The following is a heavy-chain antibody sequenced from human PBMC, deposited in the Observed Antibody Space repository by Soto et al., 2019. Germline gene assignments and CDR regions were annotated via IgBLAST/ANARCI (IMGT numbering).Heavy chain of an antibody. CDR3: IGSFPF. D-gene: IGHD3-10*01. J-gene: IGHJ1*01. CDR2: INPSGGST. CDR1: GYTFTIYY. Sequence: ASVKVSCKASGYTFTIYYMHWVRQAPGQGLEWTGIINPSGGSTSYAQKFQGRVTMTRDTSTSTVYMELSSLRSEDSGVYYCIGSFPFWGQGTLVTVSS. V-gene: IGHV1-46*01.